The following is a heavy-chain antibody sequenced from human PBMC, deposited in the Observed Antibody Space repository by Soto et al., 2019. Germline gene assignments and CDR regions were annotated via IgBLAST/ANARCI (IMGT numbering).Heavy chain of an antibody. D-gene: IGHD4-17*01. V-gene: IGHV2-5*02. CDR3: AYGDYVGNWFDP. Sequence: SSPKAVNPTPALTLTRALSGVSVSTSGVGVGWIPQPPGKALEWLALIYWDDDKRYSPSLKSRLTITKDTSKNQVVLTMTNMDPVDTATYYCAYGDYVGNWFDPWGQGTLVTVSS. J-gene: IGHJ5*02. CDR2: IYWDDDK. CDR1: GVSVSTSGVG.